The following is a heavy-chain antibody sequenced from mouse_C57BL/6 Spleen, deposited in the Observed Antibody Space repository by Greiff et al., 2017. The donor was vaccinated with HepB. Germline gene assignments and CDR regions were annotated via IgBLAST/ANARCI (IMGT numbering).Heavy chain of an antibody. CDR3: ARSGITTVVFDY. D-gene: IGHD1-1*01. V-gene: IGHV1-82*01. CDR1: GYAFSSSW. J-gene: IGHJ2*01. Sequence: VQVVESGPELVKPGASVKISCKASGYAFSSSWMNWVKQRPGKGLEWIGRIYPGDGDTNYNGKFKGKATLTADKSSSTAYMQLSSLTSEDSAVYFCARSGITTVVFDYWGQGTTLTVSS. CDR2: IYPGDGDT.